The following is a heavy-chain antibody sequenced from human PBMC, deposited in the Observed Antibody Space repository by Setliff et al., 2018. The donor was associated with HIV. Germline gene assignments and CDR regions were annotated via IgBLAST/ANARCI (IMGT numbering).Heavy chain of an antibody. J-gene: IGHJ3*02. CDR3: ARGRGYSYGYNAFDI. Sequence: GGSLRLSCAASGFTFSSYAMHWVRQAPGKGLEWVAVISYDGINKYYADSVKGRFTISRDNAKNSLYLQMNSLRAEDTAVYYCARGRGYSYGYNAFDIWGLGTMVTVSS. CDR2: ISYDGINK. CDR1: GFTFSSYA. V-gene: IGHV3-30*04. D-gene: IGHD5-18*01.